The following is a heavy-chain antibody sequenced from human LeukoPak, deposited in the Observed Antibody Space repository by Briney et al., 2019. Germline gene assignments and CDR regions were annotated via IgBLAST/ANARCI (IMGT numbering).Heavy chain of an antibody. V-gene: IGHV3-21*01. CDR3: ARGLRLAAASDAFDI. CDR1: GFTFRSYS. CDR2: MSSSISYI. J-gene: IGHJ3*02. Sequence: GGSLRLSCAASGFTFRSYSMNCVRQAPGKGLESVPPMSSSISYIYYADSVKVRFTISRDNAKNSLYLQMNSLRAEDTAVYYCARGLRLAAASDAFDIWGQGTMVTVSS. D-gene: IGHD6-13*01.